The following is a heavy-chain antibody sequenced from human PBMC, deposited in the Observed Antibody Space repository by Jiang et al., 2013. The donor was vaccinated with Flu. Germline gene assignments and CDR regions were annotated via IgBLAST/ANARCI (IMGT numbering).Heavy chain of an antibody. J-gene: IGHJ5*02. D-gene: IGHD6-6*01. Sequence: QGRVTITADESTSTAYMELSSLRSEDTAVYYCAKSSEEYERDFNWFDPWGQGTLVTVSS. CDR3: AKSSEEYERDFNWFDP. V-gene: IGHV1-69*01.